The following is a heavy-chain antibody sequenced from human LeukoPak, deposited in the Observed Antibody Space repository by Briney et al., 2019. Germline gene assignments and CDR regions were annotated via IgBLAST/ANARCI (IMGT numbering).Heavy chain of an antibody. CDR1: GGSISSYY. V-gene: IGHV4-59*01. Sequence: PSETLSLTCTVSGGSISSYYWSWIRQPPGKGLEWIGYIYYSGSTNYNPSLKSRVTISVDTSKNQFSLRLISVTAADTAVYYCARDKGPAATNAFDIWGQGTMVTVSS. CDR2: IYYSGST. J-gene: IGHJ3*02. CDR3: ARDKGPAATNAFDI. D-gene: IGHD2-2*01.